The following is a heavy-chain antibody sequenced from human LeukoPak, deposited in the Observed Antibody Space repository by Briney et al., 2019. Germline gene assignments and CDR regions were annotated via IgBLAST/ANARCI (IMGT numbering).Heavy chain of an antibody. CDR2: ISYDGSNK. CDR1: GFTFSSYG. V-gene: IGHV3-30*18. J-gene: IGHJ4*02. CDR3: AKPDDWYYYDSSAPDY. Sequence: GRSLRLSCAASGFTFSSYGMHWVRQAPGKGLEWVAAISYDGSNKYYADSVKGRFTISRDNSKNTLYLQMNSLRAEDTAVYYCAKPDDWYYYDSSAPDYWGQGTLVTVSS. D-gene: IGHD3-22*01.